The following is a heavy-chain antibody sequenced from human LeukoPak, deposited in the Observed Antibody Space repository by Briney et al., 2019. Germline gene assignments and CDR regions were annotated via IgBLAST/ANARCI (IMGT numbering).Heavy chain of an antibody. CDR3: ARDQIILAAAGTIDY. V-gene: IGHV3-21*01. Sequence: GGSLRLPCAASGFTFSSYSMNWVRQAPGKGLEWVSSISSSSSYIYYADSVKGRFTISRDNAKNSLYLQMNSLRAEDTAVYYCARDQIILAAAGTIDYWGQGTLVTVSS. CDR1: GFTFSSYS. CDR2: ISSSSSYI. D-gene: IGHD6-13*01. J-gene: IGHJ4*02.